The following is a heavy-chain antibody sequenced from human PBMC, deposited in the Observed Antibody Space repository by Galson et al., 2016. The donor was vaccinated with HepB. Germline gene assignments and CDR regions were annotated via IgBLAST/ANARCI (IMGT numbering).Heavy chain of an antibody. J-gene: IGHJ5*02. Sequence: SETLSLTCAVSRVSITTDGYAWTWVRQSPAKGLEWIGYVYYSGDTNYNASLRSRVTISIDTSKKHFSLNLSSVTAADTAVYYCARMKTRKDWFDPWGPGTLVTVSS. CDR1: RVSITTDGYA. D-gene: IGHD1-14*01. CDR2: VYYSGDT. V-gene: IGHV4-61*03. CDR3: ARMKTRKDWFDP.